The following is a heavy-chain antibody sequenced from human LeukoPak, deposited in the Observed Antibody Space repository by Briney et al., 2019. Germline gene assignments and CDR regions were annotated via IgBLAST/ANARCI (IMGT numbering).Heavy chain of an antibody. Sequence: GGSLRLSCAASGFTFSSYSMNWVRQAPGKGLEWVSYISSSSSTIYYADSVKGRFTISRDNAKNSLYLQMNSLRAEDTAVYYCARDSSSFWPPRKDFDYWGQGTLVTVSS. V-gene: IGHV3-48*01. CDR3: ARDSSSFWPPRKDFDY. CDR1: GFTFSSYS. J-gene: IGHJ4*02. D-gene: IGHD6-13*01. CDR2: ISSSSSTI.